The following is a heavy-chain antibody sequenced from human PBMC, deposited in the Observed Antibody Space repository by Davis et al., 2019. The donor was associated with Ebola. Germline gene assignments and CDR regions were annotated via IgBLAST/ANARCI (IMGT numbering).Heavy chain of an antibody. CDR3: ARDRGGYEHFGMDV. J-gene: IGHJ6*02. V-gene: IGHV3-33*01. CDR1: GFTFSSYG. CDR2: IWYDGSNK. Sequence: GESLKISCAASGFTFSSYGMHWVRQAPGKGLEWVAVIWYDGSNKYYADSVKGRFTISRDNSKNTLYLQMNSLRAEDTAVYYCARDRGGYEHFGMDVWGQGTTVTVSS. D-gene: IGHD5-24*01.